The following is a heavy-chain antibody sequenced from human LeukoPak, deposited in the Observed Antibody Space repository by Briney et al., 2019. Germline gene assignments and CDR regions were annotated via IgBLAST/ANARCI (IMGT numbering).Heavy chain of an antibody. D-gene: IGHD6-13*01. CDR2: ISYHGHRT. CDR1: GFTFYTYD. CDR3: ARIPGMAAGSDFYFDY. J-gene: IGHJ4*02. V-gene: IGHV3-23*01. Sequence: GGSLRLSCVASGFTFYTYDMSWVRQVPGKGLEWVSSISYHGHRTFYTDSVKGRFTISRDNSKNTLYLQLNSLRVEDTAIYYCARIPGMAAGSDFYFDYWGPGTVVTVFS.